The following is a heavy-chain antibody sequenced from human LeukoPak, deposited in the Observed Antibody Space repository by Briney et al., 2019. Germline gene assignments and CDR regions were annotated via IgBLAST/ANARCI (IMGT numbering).Heavy chain of an antibody. CDR2: ISTDGRGT. D-gene: IGHD3-10*01. Sequence: QPGGSLRLSCSASGFTFNIYAMHWVRQAPGTGLEYVSAISTDGRGTYYADSVRGRFTISRDNSKNTLYVQMNSLRAEDTAVYYCAKGHYYGSGSLDYWGQGTLVTVSS. CDR1: GFTFNIYA. J-gene: IGHJ4*02. V-gene: IGHV3-64*04. CDR3: AKGHYYGSGSLDY.